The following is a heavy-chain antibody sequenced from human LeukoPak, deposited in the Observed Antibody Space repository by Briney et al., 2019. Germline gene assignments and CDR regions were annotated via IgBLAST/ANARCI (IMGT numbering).Heavy chain of an antibody. CDR1: GYSISNTYY. J-gene: IGHJ4*02. CDR3: ARNASSGFFDD. CDR2: IHHSGNRFESGST. V-gene: IGHV4-38-2*02. Sequence: PETLSLTCTVSGYSISNTYYWGWIRQSPGKGLEWIGSIHHSGNRFESGSTHYNPSLRSRVTVSADTSKNQFSLTLSSVTAADTAVYFCARNASSGFFDDWGQGTLVTVSS. D-gene: IGHD6-25*01.